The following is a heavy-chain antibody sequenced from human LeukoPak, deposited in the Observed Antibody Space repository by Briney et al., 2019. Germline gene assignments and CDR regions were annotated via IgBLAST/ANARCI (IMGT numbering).Heavy chain of an antibody. J-gene: IGHJ4*02. CDR3: ARLMYSSGWIDS. CDR2: IYHSGST. CDR1: GYSISSSYY. V-gene: IGHV4-38-2*02. Sequence: SETLSLTCTVSGYSISSSYYWGWIRQPPGKGLEWIGSIYHSGSTYYNPSLKSRVTISVDTSKNQFSLKLSSVTAADTAVYYCARLMYSSGWIDSWGQGTRVTVSS. D-gene: IGHD6-19*01.